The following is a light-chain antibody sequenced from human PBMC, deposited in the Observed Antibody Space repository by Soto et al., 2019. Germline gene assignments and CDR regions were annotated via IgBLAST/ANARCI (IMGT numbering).Light chain of an antibody. Sequence: DIQMTQSPSTLSASVGDRVTITCRASQSISSWLAWDKQKPGKAPKLLIYDASSLESGVPSRFSGSGSGTEFTLTISSLQPDDFATYYCQQYNSYSPCTFGQGTKVEIK. CDR1: QSISSW. CDR2: DAS. CDR3: QQYNSYSPCT. V-gene: IGKV1-5*01. J-gene: IGKJ1*01.